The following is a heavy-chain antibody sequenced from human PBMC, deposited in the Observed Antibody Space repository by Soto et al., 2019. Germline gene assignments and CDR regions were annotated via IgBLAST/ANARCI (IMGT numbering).Heavy chain of an antibody. Sequence: ISQPPGQRLQWIGYIYYRGSTYYNPSLKSRVTISVDTSKNQFSLKMSSVTAADTAVYYCSRMNYYGIRGYPFDSACQG. J-gene: IGHJ4*02. CDR3: SRMNYYGIRGYPFDS. D-gene: IGHD3-22*01. CDR2: IYYRGST. V-gene: IGHV4-30-4*01.